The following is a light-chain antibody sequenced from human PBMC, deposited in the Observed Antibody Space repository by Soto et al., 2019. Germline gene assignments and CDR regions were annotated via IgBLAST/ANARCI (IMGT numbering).Light chain of an antibody. Sequence: QSALTQPASVSGSPGQSITISCTGPSSDVQSSNLVSWYQHHPGKAPKLIIYDVTKRPSGVSNRFSGSKSGNTASLTISGLQVEDEADYYCCSSASRSTSVIFGGGTKLTVL. V-gene: IGLV2-23*02. CDR3: CSSASRSTSVI. CDR1: SSDVQSSNL. J-gene: IGLJ2*01. CDR2: DVT.